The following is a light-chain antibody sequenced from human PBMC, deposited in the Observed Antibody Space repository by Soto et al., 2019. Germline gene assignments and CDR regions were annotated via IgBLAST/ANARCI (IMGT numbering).Light chain of an antibody. V-gene: IGLV2-14*01. CDR3: SSYTSSSTIYV. Sequence: QSALTQPASVSGSPGQSITISCTGTSSDVGGYNYVSWYQQHPGKAPKLMIYEVSNRPSGVSNRFSGSKSGNTASLTISGLQAEEEADYYCSSYTSSSTIYVFGTGKKVTV. CDR2: EVS. CDR1: SSDVGGYNY. J-gene: IGLJ1*01.